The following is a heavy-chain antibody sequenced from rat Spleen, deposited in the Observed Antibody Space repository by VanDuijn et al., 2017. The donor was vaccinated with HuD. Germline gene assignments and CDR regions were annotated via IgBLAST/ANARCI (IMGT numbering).Heavy chain of an antibody. V-gene: IGHV5-25*01. CDR1: GFTFNAYD. CDR2: ISPSGGNT. Sequence: EVQLVESGGGLVQPGRSLKLSCAASGFTFNAYDMAWVRQAPTKGLEWVASISPSGGNTYYRDSVKGRFTVSRDNAKSTLYLQMDSLRSEDTATYYCARQVTALDYWGQGVMATVSS. D-gene: IGHD1-10*01. CDR3: ARQVTALDY. J-gene: IGHJ2*01.